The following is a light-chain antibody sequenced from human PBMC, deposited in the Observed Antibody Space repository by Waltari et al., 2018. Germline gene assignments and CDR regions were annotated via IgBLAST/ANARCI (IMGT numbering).Light chain of an antibody. CDR3: NTRDSSGNHLV. CDR2: GKN. J-gene: IGLJ2*01. CDR1: SLRSYY. V-gene: IGLV3-19*01. Sequence: SSELTQHPAVSVALGQTLRITCQGDSLRSYYASWYQQKPGQAPVLFIYGKNNRPAGIPDRFSGSSSGNTASLTITGAQAEDEADYYCNTRDSSGNHLVFGGGTKLTVL.